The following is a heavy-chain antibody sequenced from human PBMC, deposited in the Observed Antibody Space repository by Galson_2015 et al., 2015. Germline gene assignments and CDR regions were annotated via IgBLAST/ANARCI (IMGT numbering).Heavy chain of an antibody. J-gene: IGHJ4*02. CDR2: VHYSGST. V-gene: IGHV4-59*01. CDR3: ARTTVDSSGPHFDY. Sequence: ETLSLTCTVSGGSISGYYWSWIRPPPGKGLEWIGYVHYSGSTNYNPSLKRRVTMSQDTSKNQFSLKLSSVTAADTAVYFCARTTVDSSGPHFDYWGQGTLVTVSS. CDR1: GGSISGYY. D-gene: IGHD3-22*01.